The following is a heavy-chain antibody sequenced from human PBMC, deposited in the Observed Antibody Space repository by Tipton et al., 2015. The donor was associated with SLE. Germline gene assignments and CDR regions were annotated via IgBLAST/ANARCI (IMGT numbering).Heavy chain of an antibody. CDR1: GGSISTSSYY. J-gene: IGHJ4*02. Sequence: TLSLTCTVSGGSISTSSYYWAWIRQPPGKGLEWIASMYSRGSTYYNPSLKSRVTTSVDTSKNQFSLKLTSVTAADTAVYYCARLEYYYDTSAYYGIDWGQGTLVTVSS. V-gene: IGHV4-39*07. D-gene: IGHD3-22*01. CDR3: ARLEYYYDTSAYYGID. CDR2: MYSRGST.